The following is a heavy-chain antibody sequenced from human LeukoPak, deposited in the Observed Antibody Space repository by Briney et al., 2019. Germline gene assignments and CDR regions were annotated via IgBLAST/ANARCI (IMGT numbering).Heavy chain of an antibody. CDR1: GSTFSSYA. D-gene: IGHD2-15*01. J-gene: IGHJ4*02. V-gene: IGHV3-23*01. CDR3: AKDSVVVVAATPDY. Sequence: GGSLRLSCAASGSTFSSYAMSWVRQAPGKGLEWVSAISGSGGSTYYADSVKGRFTISRDNSKNTLYLQMNSLRAEDTAVYYCAKDSVVVVAATPDYWRQGTLVTVSS. CDR2: ISGSGGST.